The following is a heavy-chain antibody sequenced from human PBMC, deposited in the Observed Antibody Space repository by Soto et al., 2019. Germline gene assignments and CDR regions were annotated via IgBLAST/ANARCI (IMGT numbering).Heavy chain of an antibody. D-gene: IGHD5-18*01. CDR1: GFTFSSYG. Sequence: PGGSLRLSCXASGFTFSSYGMHWVRQAPGKGLEWVAVISYDGSNKYYADSVKGRFTISRDNSKNTLYLQMNSLRAEDTAVYYCAKAVGYSYGRIDYWGQGTLVTVSS. CDR2: ISYDGSNK. V-gene: IGHV3-30*18. CDR3: AKAVGYSYGRIDY. J-gene: IGHJ4*02.